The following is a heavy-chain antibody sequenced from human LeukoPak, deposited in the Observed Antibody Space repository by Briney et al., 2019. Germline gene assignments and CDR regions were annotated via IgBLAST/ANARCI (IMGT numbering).Heavy chain of an antibody. CDR2: INHSGST. V-gene: IGHV4-34*01. CDR3: ARDTSSGWYPSNFYYYYYGMDV. Sequence: PSETLSLTCAVYGGSFSGYYWSWIRQPPGKGLEWIGEINHSGSTNYNPSLKSRVTISVDTSKNQFSLKLSSVTAADTAVYYCARDTSSGWYPSNFYYYYYGMDVWGQGTTVTVSS. CDR1: GGSFSGYY. J-gene: IGHJ6*02. D-gene: IGHD6-19*01.